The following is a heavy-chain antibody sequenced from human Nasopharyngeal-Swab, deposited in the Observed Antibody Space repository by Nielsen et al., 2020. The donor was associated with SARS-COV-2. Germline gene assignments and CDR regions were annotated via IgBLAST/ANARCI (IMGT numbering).Heavy chain of an antibody. CDR2: IIPIFGTA. J-gene: IGHJ6*03. V-gene: IGHV1-69*13. Sequence: SVKVSCKASGGTFSSYAISWVRQAPGQGLEWMGGIIPIFGTANYAQKVQGRVTITADESTSTAYMELSSLRSEDTAVCYCAVGATGYYYMDVWGKGTTVTVSS. D-gene: IGHD1-26*01. CDR1: GGTFSSYA. CDR3: AVGATGYYYMDV.